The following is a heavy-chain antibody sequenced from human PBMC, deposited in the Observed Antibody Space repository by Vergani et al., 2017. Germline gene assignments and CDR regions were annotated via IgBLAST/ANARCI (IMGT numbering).Heavy chain of an antibody. D-gene: IGHD2-15*01. V-gene: IGHV4-61*02. CDR2: IHTSGST. CDR3: ARGSCLGGSCYKPLFDY. J-gene: IGHJ4*02. Sequence: QVQLQESGPGLVKPSQTLSLTCTVSGGSINSHNYYWGWTRQPAGKGLEWIGRIHTSGSTNYNPSRKSRVTMSEDTSKNQFSLNLTSVTAADTAVYFCARGSCLGGSCYKPLFDYLGQGILVTVSS. CDR1: GGSINSHNYY.